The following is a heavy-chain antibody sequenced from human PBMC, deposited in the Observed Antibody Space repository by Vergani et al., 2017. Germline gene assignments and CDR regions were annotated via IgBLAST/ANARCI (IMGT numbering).Heavy chain of an antibody. J-gene: IGHJ5*02. V-gene: IGHV3-23*01. CDR2: LTGGGGST. CDR3: VQDALSYESFFDP. Sequence: EVQLLESGGSLKQPGGSVRLSCAASGFTFSTYAMHWVRQAPGKGLEWVSALTGGGGSTYYADSFKGRFIISRDNSRDTLYLHMNSLRPEDTATYYCVQDALSYESFFDPWGQGTLVTVSS. CDR1: GFTFSTYA. D-gene: IGHD1-26*01.